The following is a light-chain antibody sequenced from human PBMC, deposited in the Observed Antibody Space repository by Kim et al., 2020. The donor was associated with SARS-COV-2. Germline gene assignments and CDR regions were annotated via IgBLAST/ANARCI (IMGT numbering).Light chain of an antibody. Sequence: PGGTVTLTCGSSTGPVTSNHYPYWFHQRPGQAPRTLISDTSNKHSWTPARFSGSLLRDKAALTLSGAQPEDEAEYYCLLSYSGAWVFGGGTQLTVL. CDR1: TGPVTSNHY. CDR2: DTS. V-gene: IGLV7-46*01. CDR3: LLSYSGAWV. J-gene: IGLJ3*02.